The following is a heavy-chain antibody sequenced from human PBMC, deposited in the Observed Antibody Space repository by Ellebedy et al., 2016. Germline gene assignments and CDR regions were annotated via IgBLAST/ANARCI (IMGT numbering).Heavy chain of an antibody. J-gene: IGHJ4*02. D-gene: IGHD3-9*01. CDR1: GFTFSSYA. CDR3: AKDRLYYDISYYFDY. Sequence: GGSLRLXCAASGFTFSSYAMSWVRQAPGKGLEWVSTITGSGDSTYYADSVKGRFTISRDNSKNTLYLHMNSLRAEDTAVYYCAKDRLYYDISYYFDYWGQGTLVTVSS. CDR2: ITGSGDST. V-gene: IGHV3-23*01.